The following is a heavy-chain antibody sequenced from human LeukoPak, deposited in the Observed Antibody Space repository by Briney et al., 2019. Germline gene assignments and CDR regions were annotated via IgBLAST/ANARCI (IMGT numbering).Heavy chain of an antibody. CDR3: ARGLYGGAAV. J-gene: IGHJ2*01. V-gene: IGHV4-34*01. CDR1: GGSFSGYY. Sequence: SETLSLTCDVYGGSFSGYYWSWIRQPPGKGLEWIGEIIHSGSTNYSPSLQSRITISVDTSKNQFFLKMTSVTAADTAVYYCARGLYGGAAVWGRGTLVTVSS. CDR2: IIHSGST. D-gene: IGHD2-2*02.